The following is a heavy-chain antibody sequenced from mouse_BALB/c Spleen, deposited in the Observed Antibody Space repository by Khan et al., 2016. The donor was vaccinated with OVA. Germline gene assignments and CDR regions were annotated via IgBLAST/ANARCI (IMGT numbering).Heavy chain of an antibody. J-gene: IGHJ3*01. CDR2: INPSNDYT. Sequence: QIQLVQSRAELARPGASVKMSCKASGYTFTSYTIHWVRQRPGQAPEWIGHINPSNDYTNYNQNFKDKATLIVDKSSTTAYMQLSSLTSEDSAVYYWVREGAYHRSDGWFAYWGQGTLVTVAA. CDR1: GYTFTSYT. CDR3: VREGAYHRSDGWFAY. D-gene: IGHD2-14*01. V-gene: IGHV1-4*01.